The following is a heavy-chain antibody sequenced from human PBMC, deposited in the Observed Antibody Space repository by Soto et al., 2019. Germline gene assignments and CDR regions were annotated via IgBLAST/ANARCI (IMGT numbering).Heavy chain of an antibody. Sequence: ASETQSLTSTVAGASISSSSYYWGWIRQPPGKGLEWIGSIYYSGSTYYNPSLKSRVTISVDTSKNQFSLELSSVTAAGTAVYDCARRNIVLVPAARDGMDVWGQGTTVTVSS. CDR2: IYYSGST. CDR3: ARRNIVLVPAARDGMDV. CDR1: GASISSSSYY. V-gene: IGHV4-39*01. D-gene: IGHD2-2*01. J-gene: IGHJ6*02.